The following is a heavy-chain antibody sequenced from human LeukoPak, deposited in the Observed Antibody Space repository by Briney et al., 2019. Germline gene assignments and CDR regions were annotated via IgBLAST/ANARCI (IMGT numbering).Heavy chain of an antibody. CDR1: GDSVSSNDAG. D-gene: IGHD3-16*01. V-gene: IGHV6-1*01. CDR2: TYYMSKWYK. J-gene: IGHJ3*01. CDR3: ERGGLVWGSRNSLISFDV. Sequence: QTLSLTCAISGDSVSSNDAGWSWISQSPSRGLEWLARTYYMSKWYKNHARYEKVRIIINTATAKNQFTLQMNSVTADETDLYFCERGGLVWGSRNSLISFDVWGQGIMVTVSS.